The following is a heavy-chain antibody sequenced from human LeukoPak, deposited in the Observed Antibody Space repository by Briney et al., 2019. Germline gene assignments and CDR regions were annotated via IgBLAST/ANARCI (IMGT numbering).Heavy chain of an antibody. D-gene: IGHD3-10*01. CDR3: AEEITMVRGVKPNWFDP. Sequence: GGSLRLSCAASGFTFSSYAMSWVRQAPGKGLEWVSAISGSGGSTYYADSVKGRFTISRDNSKNTLYLQMNSLRAEDTAVYYCAEEITMVRGVKPNWFDPWGQGTLVTVSS. J-gene: IGHJ5*02. CDR1: GFTFSSYA. CDR2: ISGSGGST. V-gene: IGHV3-23*01.